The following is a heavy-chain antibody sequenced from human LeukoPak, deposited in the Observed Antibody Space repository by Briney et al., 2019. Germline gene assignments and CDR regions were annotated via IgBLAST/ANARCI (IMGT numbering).Heavy chain of an antibody. V-gene: IGHV3-23*01. Sequence: GGSLTLSCAASGFTFSSYAMTWVRQAPGKGLEWVSGISYSGGTKYYADSVKGRFTISRDNSKNTLYLQMSSLRAEDTAVYYCAKDTGQWPIRTFDYWGQGTLFTVST. J-gene: IGHJ4*02. CDR1: GFTFSSYA. CDR3: AKDTGQWPIRTFDY. D-gene: IGHD6-19*01. CDR2: ISYSGGTK.